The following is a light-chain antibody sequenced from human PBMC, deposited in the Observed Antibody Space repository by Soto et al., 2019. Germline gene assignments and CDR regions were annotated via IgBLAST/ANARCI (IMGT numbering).Light chain of an antibody. J-gene: IGLJ1*01. V-gene: IGLV2-14*03. Sequence: QSAPTQPASVSGSPGQSITISCTGTSTDVGGHNYVSWYQRHPGKAPKLLIYDVSNRPSGVSNRLSGSRSGDTASLTTSGLQTEDEAEYDCRSRTCNNTLGLFFGAGTKLTVL. CDR1: STDVGGHNY. CDR3: RSRTCNNTLGLF. CDR2: DVS.